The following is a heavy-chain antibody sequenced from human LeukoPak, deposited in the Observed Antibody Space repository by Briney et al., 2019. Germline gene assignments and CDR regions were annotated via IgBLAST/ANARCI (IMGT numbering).Heavy chain of an antibody. CDR3: AKSWREGRSGPKQRLDY. V-gene: IGHV3-23*01. D-gene: IGHD1/OR15-1a*01. J-gene: IGHJ4*02. CDR1: GFTFSSYA. CDR2: ISGSGGST. Sequence: GGSLRLSCAASGFTFSSYAMSWVRQAPGKGLEWVSAISGSGGSTYYADSVKGRFTISRDNSKNTLYLQMNSLRAEDTAVYYCAKSWREGRSGPKQRLDYWGQGTLVTVSS.